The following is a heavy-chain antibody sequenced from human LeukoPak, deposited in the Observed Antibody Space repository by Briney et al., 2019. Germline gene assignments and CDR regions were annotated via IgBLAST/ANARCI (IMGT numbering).Heavy chain of an antibody. Sequence: SETLSLTCTVSGGSISSSSYYWGWIRQPPGTGLEWIGSIYYSGSTYYNPSLKSRVTISVDTSKNQFSLKLSSVTAADTAVYYCARPGAIRYYYYGMDVWGQGTTVTVSS. V-gene: IGHV4-39*01. CDR3: ARPGAIRYYYYGMDV. J-gene: IGHJ6*02. CDR2: IYYSGST. CDR1: GGSISSSSYY. D-gene: IGHD1-26*01.